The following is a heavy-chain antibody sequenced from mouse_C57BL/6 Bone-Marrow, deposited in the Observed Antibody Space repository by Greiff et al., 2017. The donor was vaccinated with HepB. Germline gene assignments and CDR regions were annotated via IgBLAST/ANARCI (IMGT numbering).Heavy chain of an antibody. CDR2: INPYNGGT. Sequence: VQLKQSGPVLVKPGASVKMSCKASGYTFTDYYMNWVKQSHGKSLEWIGVINPYNGGTSYNQKFKGKATLTVDKSSSTAYMELNSLTSEDSAVYYCARIDSLAEVDDDYAMDYWGQGTSVTVSS. D-gene: IGHD2-12*01. CDR3: ARIDSLAEVDDDYAMDY. V-gene: IGHV1-19*01. J-gene: IGHJ4*01. CDR1: GYTFTDYY.